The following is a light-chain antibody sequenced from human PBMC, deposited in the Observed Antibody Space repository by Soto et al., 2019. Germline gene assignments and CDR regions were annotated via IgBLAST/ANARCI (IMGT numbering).Light chain of an antibody. CDR3: QQDDNLHSLT. CDR1: QDLSNY. J-gene: IGKJ5*01. V-gene: IGKV1-33*01. Sequence: DIQMTQSPSSLSASVGDRVTITCQASQDLSNYLNWYQQKPGKAPKLLIYDASTLETGVPSSFSGRGSGTDFTFTISSLQPDHISTYYCQQDDNLHSLTFGEGTRLDIK. CDR2: DAS.